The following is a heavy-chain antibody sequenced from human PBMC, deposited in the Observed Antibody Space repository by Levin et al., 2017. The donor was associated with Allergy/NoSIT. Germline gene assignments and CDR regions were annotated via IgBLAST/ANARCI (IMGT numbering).Heavy chain of an antibody. J-gene: IGHJ5*02. CDR3: ARGRITGPFDP. CDR2: ISSNGGST. V-gene: IGHV3-64*01. D-gene: IGHD1-20*01. CDR1: GFTFSSYA. Sequence: PGGSLRLSCAASGFTFSSYAMHWVRQAPGKGLEYVSAISSNGGSTYYANSVKGRFTISRDNSKNTLYLQMGSLRAEDMAVYYCARGRITGPFDPWGQGTLVTVSS.